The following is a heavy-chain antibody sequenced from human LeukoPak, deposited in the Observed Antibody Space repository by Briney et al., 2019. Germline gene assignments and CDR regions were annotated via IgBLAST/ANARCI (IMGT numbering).Heavy chain of an antibody. D-gene: IGHD1-26*01. J-gene: IGHJ1*01. V-gene: IGHV4-4*08. CDR2: MYNSGST. Sequence: SETLSLTCSVSGGSISIYYWSWIRQAPGKGLEWIGYMYNSGSTSCSPSLNSRVTISVDTSKNQFSLKLTSMTAADTAVYYCARDLELGYWGQGTLVTVSS. CDR1: GGSISIYY. CDR3: ARDLELGY.